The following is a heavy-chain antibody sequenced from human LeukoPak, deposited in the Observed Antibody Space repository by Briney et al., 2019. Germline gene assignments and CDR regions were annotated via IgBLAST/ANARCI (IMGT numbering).Heavy chain of an antibody. J-gene: IGHJ4*02. D-gene: IGHD2-2*01. V-gene: IGHV3-7*03. Sequence: GGSLRLSCAASGFTFSSYWMSWVRQAPGKGLEWVANIKQDGSEKYYVDSVKGRFTISRDNAKNSLYLQMNSLRAEDTAVYYCARDFICSSTSCNGYWGQGTLVTVSP. CDR2: IKQDGSEK. CDR1: GFTFSSYW. CDR3: ARDFICSSTSCNGY.